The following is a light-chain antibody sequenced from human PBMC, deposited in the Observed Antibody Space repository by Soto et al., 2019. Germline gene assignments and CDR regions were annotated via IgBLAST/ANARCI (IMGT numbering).Light chain of an antibody. CDR1: QSISSY. V-gene: IGKV1-39*01. CDR3: QQSYSTPRT. Sequence: RMTQSPSSLSVAVGDRVTITCRASQSISSYLNWYQQKPGKAPKLLIYAAASLQSGVPSRFSGSGSGTDITLTISSLQPEDFATYYCQQSYSTPRTFGQGTKVEIK. CDR2: AAA. J-gene: IGKJ1*01.